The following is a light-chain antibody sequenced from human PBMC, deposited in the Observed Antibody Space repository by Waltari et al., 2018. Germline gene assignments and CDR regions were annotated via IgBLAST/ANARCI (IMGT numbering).Light chain of an antibody. V-gene: IGKV3-20*01. CDR1: QSVRSSY. Sequence: EIVLTQSPGTLSLSPGERATLSCRASQSVRSSYLAWYQQKPGQAPRLLIYGASSRATGIPDRFSGRGSGTDFTLTITRLEPEDFAVYYCQQYGNSITFGGGTKVEIK. CDR2: GAS. J-gene: IGKJ4*01. CDR3: QQYGNSIT.